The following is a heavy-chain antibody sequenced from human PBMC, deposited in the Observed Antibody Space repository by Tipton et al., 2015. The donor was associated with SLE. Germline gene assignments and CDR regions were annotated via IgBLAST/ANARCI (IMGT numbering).Heavy chain of an antibody. CDR2: IKQDGSEK. J-gene: IGHJ2*01. Sequence: GSLRLSCAASGFTFSSYWMSWVRQAPGKGLEWVANIKQDGSEKYYVDSVKGRFTISRDNAKNSLYLQMNSLRAEDTAVYYCASPPYYGSGSYRPYWYFDLWGRGPLVTVSS. CDR3: ASPPYYGSGSYRPYWYFDL. D-gene: IGHD3-10*01. V-gene: IGHV3-7*01. CDR1: GFTFSSYW.